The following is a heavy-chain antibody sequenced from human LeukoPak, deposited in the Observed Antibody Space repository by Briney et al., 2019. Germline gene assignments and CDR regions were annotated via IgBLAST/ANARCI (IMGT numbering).Heavy chain of an antibody. CDR1: GFTFSSYG. D-gene: IGHD4/OR15-4a*01. J-gene: IGHJ4*02. CDR2: ISYDGSNK. V-gene: IGHV3-30*03. Sequence: PGGSLRLSCAASGFTFSSYGMHWVRQAPGKGLEWVAVISYDGSNKYYADSVKGRFTISRDNATNTLYLQMNSLRAEDTAVYYCGRGLYGGYSDYWAREPWSPSPQ. CDR3: GRGLYGGYSDY.